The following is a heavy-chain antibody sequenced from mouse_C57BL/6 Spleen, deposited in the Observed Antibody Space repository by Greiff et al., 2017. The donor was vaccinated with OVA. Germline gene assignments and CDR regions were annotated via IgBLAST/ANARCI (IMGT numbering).Heavy chain of an antibody. CDR2: INPSNGGT. CDR1: GYTFTSYW. D-gene: IGHD1-1*01. V-gene: IGHV1-53*01. CDR3: ARGATVVATGYFDY. Sequence: QVQLQQPGTELVKPGASVKLSCKASGYTFTSYWMHWVKQRPGQVLEWIGNINPSNGGTNYNEKFKSKATLTVYKSSSTAYMQLSSLTSEDSAVYYCARGATVVATGYFDYWGQGTTLTVSS. J-gene: IGHJ2*01.